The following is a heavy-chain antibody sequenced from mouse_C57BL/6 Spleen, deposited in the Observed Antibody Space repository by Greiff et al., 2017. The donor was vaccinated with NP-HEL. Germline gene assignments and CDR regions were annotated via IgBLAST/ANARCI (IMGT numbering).Heavy chain of an antibody. V-gene: IGHV1-69*01. CDR2: IDPSDSYT. J-gene: IGHJ1*03. D-gene: IGHD1-1*01. CDR3: ARRGYYGSYWYFDV. CDR1: GYTFTSYW. Sequence: QVQLQQPGAELVMPGASVKLSCKASGYTFTSYWMHWVKQRPGQGLEWIGEIDPSDSYTNYNQKFTGKSTLTVDKSSSTAYMQLSSLTSEDSAVYYCARRGYYGSYWYFDVWGTGTTVTASS.